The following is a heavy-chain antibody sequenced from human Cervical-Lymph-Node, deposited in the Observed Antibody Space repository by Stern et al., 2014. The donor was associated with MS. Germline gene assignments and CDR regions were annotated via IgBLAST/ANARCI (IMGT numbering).Heavy chain of an antibody. Sequence: VQLVQSGAEVKKPGASVKVSCKTSGYTFAGNYIHWVRQAPGQGLEWMGRINPNSGGTNYAQKVQGRVTMTRDTSITTASMELSRLRFDDTAIYYCARERGRAGPAMADYWGQGTLVTVSS. J-gene: IGHJ4*02. CDR2: INPNSGGT. CDR3: ARERGRAGPAMADY. CDR1: GYTFAGNY. V-gene: IGHV1-2*06. D-gene: IGHD5-18*01.